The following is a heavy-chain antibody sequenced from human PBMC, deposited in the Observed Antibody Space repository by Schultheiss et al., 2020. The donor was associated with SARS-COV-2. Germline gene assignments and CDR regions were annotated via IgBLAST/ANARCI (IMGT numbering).Heavy chain of an antibody. Sequence: GGSLRLSCAASGFTFDDYAMHWVRQAPGKGLEWVSLISWDGGSTYYADSVKGRFTISRDNAKNSLYLQMNSLRVEDTAMYYCARDGFHSGRDYWGQGTLVTVSS. J-gene: IGHJ4*02. CDR3: ARDGFHSGRDY. CDR1: GFTFDDYA. D-gene: IGHD6-19*01. V-gene: IGHV3-43D*04. CDR2: ISWDGGST.